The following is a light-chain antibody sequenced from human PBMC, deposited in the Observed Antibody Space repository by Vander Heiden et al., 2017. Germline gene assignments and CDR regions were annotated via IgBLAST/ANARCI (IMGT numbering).Light chain of an antibody. CDR3: CSYATSSTYV. Sequence: QSALPQPASVSGSPGQSITISGTGTSSDVGSYNLVSWYQQHPGKAPKLMIYEGSKRPSGVSNRFSGSKSGNTASLTISGLQAEDEADYYCCSYATSSTYVFGTGTKVTVL. CDR1: SSDVGSYNL. J-gene: IGLJ1*01. CDR2: EGS. V-gene: IGLV2-23*01.